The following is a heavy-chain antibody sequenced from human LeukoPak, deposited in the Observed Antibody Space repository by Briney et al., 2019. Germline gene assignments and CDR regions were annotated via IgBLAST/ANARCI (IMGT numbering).Heavy chain of an antibody. CDR3: ARASWISSADAVW. CDR2: IIPILGIA. D-gene: IGHD2-2*03. V-gene: IGHV1-69*04. J-gene: IGHJ4*02. CDR1: GGTFSSYA. Sequence: SVKVSCKASGGTFSSYAISWVRQAPGQGLEWMGRIIPILGIANYAQKFQGRVTITADKSTSTAYMELSSLRSEDTAVYYCARASWISSADAVWWGQGTLVTVSS.